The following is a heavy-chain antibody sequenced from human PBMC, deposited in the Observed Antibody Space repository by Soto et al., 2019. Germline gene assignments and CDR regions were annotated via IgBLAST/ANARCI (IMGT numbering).Heavy chain of an antibody. J-gene: IGHJ6*02. CDR1: GYTFTSYG. Sequence: QVPLVQSGAEVKKPGASVKVSCKASGYTFTSYGISWVRQAPGQGLEWMGWISAYNGNTNYAQKLQGRVTMTTDTSTSTAYMELRSLRSDDTAVYYCPREATSYYYYYYGMDVWGQGTTVTVSS. D-gene: IGHD2-2*01. CDR3: PREATSYYYYYYGMDV. CDR2: ISAYNGNT. V-gene: IGHV1-18*01.